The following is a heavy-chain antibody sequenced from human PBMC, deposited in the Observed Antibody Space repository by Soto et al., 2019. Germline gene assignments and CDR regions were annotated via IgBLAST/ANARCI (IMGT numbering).Heavy chain of an antibody. D-gene: IGHD6-19*01. CDR2: IYYSGST. J-gene: IGHJ6*02. Sequence: QVQLQESGPGLVKPSETLSLTFTVSGGSISSYYWSWIRQPPGKGLELIGYIYYSGSTNYNPSLKSRVTISVDTSKNQFSLKLSSVTAADTAVYYCARGGIAVDGPDYGMDVWGQGTTVTVSS. CDR3: ARGGIAVDGPDYGMDV. CDR1: GGSISSYY. V-gene: IGHV4-59*01.